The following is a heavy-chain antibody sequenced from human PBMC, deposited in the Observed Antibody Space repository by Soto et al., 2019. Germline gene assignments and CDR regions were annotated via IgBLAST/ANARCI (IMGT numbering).Heavy chain of an antibody. CDR2: IWYDGSNK. CDR3: AAGEPLNY. D-gene: IGHD3-10*01. J-gene: IGHJ4*02. Sequence: QMQLVESGGGVVQPGRSLRLSCAASGFTFSNYGMHWVRQAPGKGLEWVAIIWYDGSNKYYADSVKGRFTISRDNSKTTVYLQMNSLRAEDTAMYFCAAGEPLNYRVQGTLVTVSS. V-gene: IGHV3-33*01. CDR1: GFTFSNYG.